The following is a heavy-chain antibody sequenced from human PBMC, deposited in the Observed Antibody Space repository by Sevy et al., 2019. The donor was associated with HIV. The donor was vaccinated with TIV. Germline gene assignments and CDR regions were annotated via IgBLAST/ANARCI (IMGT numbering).Heavy chain of an antibody. Sequence: GGSLRLSCTASGFSFSNYVMAWVRQAPGKGLEWVSSVSPTSLSTYYAESVKGRFTISRDNSKNTLYLQMNSLRAEDTAIYSCAKLHSRMIPGNGALDYWGRGTLVTVSS. CDR1: GFSFSNYV. CDR3: AKLHSRMIPGNGALDY. CDR2: VSPTSLST. V-gene: IGHV3-23*01. J-gene: IGHJ4*01. D-gene: IGHD3-16*01.